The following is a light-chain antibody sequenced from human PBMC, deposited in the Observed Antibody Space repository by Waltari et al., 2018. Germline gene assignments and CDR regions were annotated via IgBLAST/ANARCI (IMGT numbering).Light chain of an antibody. CDR1: ILRTYY. Sequence: SSDLTQDPDVSVALGQTVRITCQGDILRTYYGNWCRQKPGQAPELVIYGKNNRPAGIPDLFSACSSENTASLIITGAQAEDEADYDCSSRELSGHVVFGGGTRLTVL. J-gene: IGLJ2*01. V-gene: IGLV3-19*01. CDR3: SSRELSGHVV. CDR2: GKN.